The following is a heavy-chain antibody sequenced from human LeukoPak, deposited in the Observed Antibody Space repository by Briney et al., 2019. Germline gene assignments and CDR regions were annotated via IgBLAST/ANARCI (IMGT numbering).Heavy chain of an antibody. Sequence: PGGSLRLSCAASGFTFSSYGMSWVRQAPGKGLEWVSAISGSGGSTYYADSVKGRFTISRDNSKNTLYLQMNSLRAEDTAVYYCAKVRHGGSYPFDYWGQGTLVTVSS. CDR1: GFTFSSYG. D-gene: IGHD1-26*01. V-gene: IGHV3-23*01. CDR3: AKVRHGGSYPFDY. J-gene: IGHJ4*02. CDR2: ISGSGGST.